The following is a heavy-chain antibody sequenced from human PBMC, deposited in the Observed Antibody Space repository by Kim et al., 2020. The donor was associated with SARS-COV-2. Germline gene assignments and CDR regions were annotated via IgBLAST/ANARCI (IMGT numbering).Heavy chain of an antibody. D-gene: IGHD3-3*01. CDR3: AKDLESARGIFGVGWFDP. CDR1: GFTFSSYG. V-gene: IGHV3-30*18. CDR2: ISYDGSNK. J-gene: IGHJ5*02. Sequence: GGSLRLSCAASGFTFSSYGMHWVRQAPGKGLEWVAVISYDGSNKYYANSVKGRFTISRDNSKNTLYLQMNSLRAEDTAVYYCAKDLESARGIFGVGWFDP.